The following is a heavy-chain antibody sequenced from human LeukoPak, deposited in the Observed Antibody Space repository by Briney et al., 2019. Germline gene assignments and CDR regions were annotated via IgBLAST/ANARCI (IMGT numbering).Heavy chain of an antibody. D-gene: IGHD6-13*01. CDR3: ARTGSSRWHGDHYYFDY. V-gene: IGHV1-3*01. Sequence: ASVKVSCKASGYTFTSYYIHWVRQAPGQRLEWMGWINGDNGNTKYSQKFQGRVTITGDASASTAYMELSSLRSEDTAVFYCARTGSSRWHGDHYYFDYWGQGTLVTVSS. CDR2: INGDNGNT. CDR1: GYTFTSYY. J-gene: IGHJ4*02.